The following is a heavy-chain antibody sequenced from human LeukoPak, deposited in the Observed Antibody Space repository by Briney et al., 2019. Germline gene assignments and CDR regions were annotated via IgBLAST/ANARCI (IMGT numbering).Heavy chain of an antibody. CDR1: GFTFSSYG. D-gene: IGHD3-10*01. J-gene: IGHJ6*02. Sequence: PGGSLRLSCAASGFTFSSYGMHWVRQAPGKGLEWVAVISYDGSNKYYADPVKGRFTISRDNSKNTLYLQMNSLRAEDTAVYCCAKDRGSGVTPDYYYGMDVWGQGTTVTVSS. CDR2: ISYDGSNK. CDR3: AKDRGSGVTPDYYYGMDV. V-gene: IGHV3-30*18.